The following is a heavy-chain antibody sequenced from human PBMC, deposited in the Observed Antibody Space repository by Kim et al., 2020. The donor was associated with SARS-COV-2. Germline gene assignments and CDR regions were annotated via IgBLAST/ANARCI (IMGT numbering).Heavy chain of an antibody. CDR2: ISSDGSIT. CDR1: RFTFNNYW. J-gene: IGHJ6*02. V-gene: IGHV3-74*01. CDR3: ARGFFRYGLDV. D-gene: IGHD3-10*01. Sequence: GGSLRLSCAVSRFTFNNYWINWVRHAPGKGLVWVSRISSDGSITNYADSVKGRFTMSRDNAENTLYLQMNSLRAEDTAVYYCARGFFRYGLDVWGQGTTVTVSS.